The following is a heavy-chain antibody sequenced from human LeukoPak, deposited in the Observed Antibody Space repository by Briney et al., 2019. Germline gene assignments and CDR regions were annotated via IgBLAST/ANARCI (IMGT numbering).Heavy chain of an antibody. CDR1: GYTFASYY. D-gene: IGHD3-3*01. CDR2: INPSSGST. Sequence: ASVKVSCKASGYTFASYYMHWVRHAPGQGLEWMGLINPSSGSTTYAQKFQGRVTMTRDTSTSTVYMELSSLRSEDTAVYYCARAEYYDFWSGYFHWGQGTLVTVSS. J-gene: IGHJ4*02. CDR3: ARAEYYDFWSGYFH. V-gene: IGHV1-46*03.